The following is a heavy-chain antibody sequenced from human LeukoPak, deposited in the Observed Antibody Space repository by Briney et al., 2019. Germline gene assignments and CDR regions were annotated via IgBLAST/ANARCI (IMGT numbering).Heavy chain of an antibody. V-gene: IGHV4-59*01. Sequence: PSETLSLTCTVSGGSISSYYWSWIRQPPGKGLEWIGYIYYSGSTNYNPSLKSRVTISVDTSKNQFSLKLSSVTAADTAVHYCARMGVIGHFQHWGQGTLVTVSS. J-gene: IGHJ1*01. CDR2: IYYSGST. CDR1: GGSISSYY. D-gene: IGHD3-16*02. CDR3: ARMGVIGHFQH.